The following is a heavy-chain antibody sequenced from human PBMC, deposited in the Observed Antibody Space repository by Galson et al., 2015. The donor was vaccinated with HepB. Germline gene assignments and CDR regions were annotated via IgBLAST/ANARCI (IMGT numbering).Heavy chain of an antibody. J-gene: IGHJ2*01. V-gene: IGHV3-21*01. Sequence: SLRLSCAASGFTFSSYSMSWVRQAPGKGLEWVSSISSSSSYIYYADSVKGRFTISRDNAKNSLYLQMNSLRAEDTAVYYCARVLRWYFDLWGRGTLVTVSS. CDR1: GFTFSSYS. CDR2: ISSSSSYI. CDR3: ARVLRWYFDL.